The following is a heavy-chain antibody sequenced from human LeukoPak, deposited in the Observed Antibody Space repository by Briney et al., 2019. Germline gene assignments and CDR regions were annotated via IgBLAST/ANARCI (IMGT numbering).Heavy chain of an antibody. CDR3: AEQNITYASSGYSFDY. V-gene: IGHV3-30*18. J-gene: IGHJ4*02. Sequence: GGSLRLSCAASGFTFSSYGMHWVRQAPGKGLEWVAVISYDGSNKYYADSVKGRFTISRDNSKNTLYLQMNSLRAEDTAVYYCAEQNITYASSGYSFDYWGQGTLVTVSS. CDR1: GFTFSSYG. D-gene: IGHD3-22*01. CDR2: ISYDGSNK.